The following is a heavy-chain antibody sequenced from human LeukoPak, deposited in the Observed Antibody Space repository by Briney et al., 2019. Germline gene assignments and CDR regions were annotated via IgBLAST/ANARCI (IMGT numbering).Heavy chain of an antibody. CDR3: TRATYSSSWYGLRLPYFDY. D-gene: IGHD6-13*01. CDR2: IRSKAYGGTT. CDR1: EFSVGSNY. Sequence: GGSLRLSCAASEFSVGSNYMTWVRQAPGKGLEWVGFIRSKAYGGTTEYAASVKGRFTISRDDSKSIAYLQMNSLKTEDTAVYYCTRATYSSSWYGLRLPYFDYWGQGTLVTVSS. V-gene: IGHV3-49*04. J-gene: IGHJ4*02.